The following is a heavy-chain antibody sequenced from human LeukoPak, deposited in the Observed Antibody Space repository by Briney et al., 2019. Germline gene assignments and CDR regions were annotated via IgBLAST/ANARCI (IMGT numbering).Heavy chain of an antibody. Sequence: SETLSLTCAVYGGAFGHYWWSWIRQPPGKGLEWIGEINHSGSTNYKSSLKSRVTISADTSKKQFSLRLTSATAADTAVYYCARGYGDNSGAFDIWGQGTMVTVSS. V-gene: IGHV4-34*01. J-gene: IGHJ3*02. CDR2: INHSGST. D-gene: IGHD4-23*01. CDR1: GGAFGHYW. CDR3: ARGYGDNSGAFDI.